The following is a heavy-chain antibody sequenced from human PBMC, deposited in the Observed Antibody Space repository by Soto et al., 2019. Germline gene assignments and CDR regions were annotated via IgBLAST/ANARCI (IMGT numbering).Heavy chain of an antibody. V-gene: IGHV3-64*01. CDR2: ISSYGGST. D-gene: IGHD1-20*01. Sequence: LSCAGCGFTFIISCRHSDRQAPGKGLEYVSAISSYGGSTNYANSVKGRFTISRDNSKNTLYLQMGSLRAEDMAVYYCAKGVNSYGMDVWGQGTTVTVSS. J-gene: IGHJ6*02. CDR3: AKGVNSYGMDV. CDR1: GFTFIISC.